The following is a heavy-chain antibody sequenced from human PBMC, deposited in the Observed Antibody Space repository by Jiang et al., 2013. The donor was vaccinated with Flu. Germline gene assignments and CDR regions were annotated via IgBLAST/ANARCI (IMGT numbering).Heavy chain of an antibody. J-gene: IGHJ4*02. CDR2: IHTNTGNP. Sequence: CKASGYTFTDYAINWVRQAPGQGLEWMGWIHTNTGNPTYAQGFTGRFVFSLDTSVSTAYLQISSLKAEDTAVYYCARDSSITYYDFWSGYYSDYWGQGTLVTVSS. D-gene: IGHD3-3*01. CDR3: ARDSSITYYDFWSGYYSDY. V-gene: IGHV7-4-1*02. CDR1: GYTFTDYA.